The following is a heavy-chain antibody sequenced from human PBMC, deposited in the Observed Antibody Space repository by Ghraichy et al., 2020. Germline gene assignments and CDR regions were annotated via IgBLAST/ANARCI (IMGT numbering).Heavy chain of an antibody. CDR1: GFTFSSYG. CDR3: ARGPRGSSWYSRSYFDY. V-gene: IGHV3-33*01. D-gene: IGHD6-13*01. CDR2: IWYDGSNK. J-gene: IGHJ4*02. Sequence: GGSLRLSCAASGFTFSSYGMHWVRQAPGKGLEWVAVIWYDGSNKYYADSVKGRFTISRDNSKNTLYLQMNSLRAEDTAVYYCARGPRGSSWYSRSYFDYWGQGTLVTVSS.